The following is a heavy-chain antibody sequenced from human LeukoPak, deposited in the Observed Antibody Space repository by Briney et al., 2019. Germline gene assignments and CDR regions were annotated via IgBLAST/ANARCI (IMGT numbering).Heavy chain of an antibody. J-gene: IGHJ6*02. CDR2: TYYRSKWYN. D-gene: IGHD3-22*01. CDR3: ARYPHTYYYDSSGYYTGGYYYCGMDV. CDR1: GDSVSSNSAA. Sequence: PSQTLSLTCAISGDSVSSNSAAWNWIRQSRSRGLEWLGRTYYRSKWYNDYAVSVKSRITINPDTSKNQFSLQLNSVTPEDTAVYYCARYPHTYYYDSSGYYTGGYYYCGMDVWGQGTTVTVSS. V-gene: IGHV6-1*01.